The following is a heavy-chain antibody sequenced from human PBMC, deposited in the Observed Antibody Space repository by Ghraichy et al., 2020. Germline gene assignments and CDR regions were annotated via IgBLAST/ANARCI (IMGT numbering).Heavy chain of an antibody. Sequence: GSLRLSCSVSGDSISTTNYYWGWIRQPPGRGLEWIGSVSYSGNTYYSPSLKSRVTISVDTSNNRFSLKLNSVTAADTSFYYCARQSTFTLMMMVPNYFDTWGQGTLVTVSS. D-gene: IGHD3-22*01. CDR3: ARQSTFTLMMMVPNYFDT. J-gene: IGHJ5*02. V-gene: IGHV4-39*01. CDR1: GDSISTTNYY. CDR2: VSYSGNT.